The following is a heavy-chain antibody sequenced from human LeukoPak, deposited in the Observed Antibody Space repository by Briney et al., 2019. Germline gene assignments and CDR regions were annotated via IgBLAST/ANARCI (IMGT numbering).Heavy chain of an antibody. Sequence: TGGSLRLSCAASGFTFSSYAMSWVRQAPGKGLEWVSAISGSGGSTYYADSVKGRFTISRDNAKNSLYLQMNSLRAEDTAVYYCARDARWLQPKCYFDYWGQGTLVTVSS. V-gene: IGHV3-23*01. D-gene: IGHD5-24*01. J-gene: IGHJ4*02. CDR3: ARDARWLQPKCYFDY. CDR2: ISGSGGST. CDR1: GFTFSSYA.